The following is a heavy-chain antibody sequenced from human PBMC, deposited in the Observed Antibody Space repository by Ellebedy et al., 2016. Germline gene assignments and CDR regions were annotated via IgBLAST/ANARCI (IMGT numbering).Heavy chain of an antibody. Sequence: GESLKISXAASGFSFSNYGMNWVRQAPGQGLEWLAYISDNCDTTHYAESVRDRFAISRDNAKTPLYLHMNNLRADDTARYYCARDRIWDNWYTTFDRWGQGTLVTVSS. D-gene: IGHD1-1*01. CDR2: ISDNCDTT. CDR1: GFSFSNYG. V-gene: IGHV3-48*04. CDR3: ARDRIWDNWYTTFDR. J-gene: IGHJ4*02.